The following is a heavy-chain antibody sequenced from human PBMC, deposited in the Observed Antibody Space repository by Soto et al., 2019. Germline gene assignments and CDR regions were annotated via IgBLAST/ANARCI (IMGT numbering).Heavy chain of an antibody. J-gene: IGHJ4*02. V-gene: IGHV3-30*18. D-gene: IGHD4-17*01. Sequence: QVQLVESGGGVVQPGRSLRLSCAASGFSFAYYGMHWVRQAPGKGLEWVAVISYDGTEKYYEDSVKRRFTISRDNTKSRLDLHMNSLRGEDTAVYFCEKAYATTALDSWGQGTLVTVSS. CDR3: EKAYATTALDS. CDR1: GFSFAYYG. CDR2: ISYDGTEK.